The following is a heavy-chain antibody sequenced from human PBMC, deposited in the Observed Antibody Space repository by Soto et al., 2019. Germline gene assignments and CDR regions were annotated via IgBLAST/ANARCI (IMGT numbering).Heavy chain of an antibody. CDR2: ISGRTGST. V-gene: IGHV3-23*01. Sequence: EVQVLESGGGLVQPGGSLRLSCAASGFTFSRYAMSWVRQAPGKGLEWVSAISGRTGSTSYADSVKGRFTISRDNSRNTLYLQMNSLRAEDNAVYYCGVQYDYWGQGTLVTVSS. CDR1: GFTFSRYA. CDR3: GVQYDY. J-gene: IGHJ4*02. D-gene: IGHD1-1*01.